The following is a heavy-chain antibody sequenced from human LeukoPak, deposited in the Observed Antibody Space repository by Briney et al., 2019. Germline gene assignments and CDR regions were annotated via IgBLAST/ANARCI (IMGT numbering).Heavy chain of an antibody. V-gene: IGHV6-1*01. J-gene: IGHJ6*02. CDR3: ARDPGDSSGWPYYYYGMDV. D-gene: IGHD6-19*01. CDR2: TYYRSKWYN. Sequence: SQTLSLTCAISGDSVSSNSAAWNWIRQSPSRGLEWLGRTYYRSKWYNDYAVSVKSRITINPDTSKNQFSLQLNSVTPEDTAVYYCARDPGDSSGWPYYYYGMDVWGQGTTVTVSS. CDR1: GDSVSSNSAA.